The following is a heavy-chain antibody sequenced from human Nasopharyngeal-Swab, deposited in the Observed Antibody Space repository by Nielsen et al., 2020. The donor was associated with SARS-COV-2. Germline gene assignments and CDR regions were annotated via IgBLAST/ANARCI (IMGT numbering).Heavy chain of an antibody. V-gene: IGHV4-59*08. CDR3: ARSPSSSWSTYYYGMDV. CDR2: IYYSGST. Sequence: SETLSLTCTVSGGSISSYYWSWIRQSPGKGLEWIGYIYYSGSTNYNPSLKSRVTISVDTSKNQFSLKLSSVTAADTAIYYCARSPSSSWSTYYYGMDVWGQGTTVTVSS. J-gene: IGHJ6*02. CDR1: GGSISSYY. D-gene: IGHD6-13*01.